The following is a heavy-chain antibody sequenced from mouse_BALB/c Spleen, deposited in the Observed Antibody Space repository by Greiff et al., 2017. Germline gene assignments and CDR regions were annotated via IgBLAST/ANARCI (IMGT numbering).Heavy chain of an antibody. J-gene: IGHJ1*01. CDR1: GYSITSDYA. V-gene: IGHV3-2*02. D-gene: IGHD2-2*01. CDR2: ISYSGST. CDR3: ARWLPSYWYFDV. Sequence: EVQLVESGPGLVKPSQSLSLTCTVTGYSITSDYAWNWIRQFPGNKLEWMGYISYSGSTSYNPSLKSRISITRDTSKNQFFLQLNSVTTEDTATYYCARWLPSYWYFDVWGAGTTVTVSS.